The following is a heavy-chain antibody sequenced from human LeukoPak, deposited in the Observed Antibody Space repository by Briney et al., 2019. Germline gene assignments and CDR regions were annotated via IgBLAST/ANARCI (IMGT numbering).Heavy chain of an antibody. CDR1: GYTFTGYY. CDR3: AAVPGYSSGWYVYFDY. D-gene: IGHD6-19*01. V-gene: IGHV1-3*01. Sequence: ASVKVSCKASGYTFTGYYMHWVRQAPGQRLEWMGWVNAGNGNTKYSQKFQGRVTITRDTSASTAYMELSSLRSEDTAVYYCAAVPGYSSGWYVYFDYWGQGTLVTVSS. CDR2: VNAGNGNT. J-gene: IGHJ4*02.